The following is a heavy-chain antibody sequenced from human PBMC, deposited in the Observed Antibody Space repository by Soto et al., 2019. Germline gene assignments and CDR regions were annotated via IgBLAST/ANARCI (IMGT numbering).Heavy chain of an antibody. CDR2: FDPEDGET. Sequence: ASVKVSCKVSGYTLTELSMHWVRQAPGKGLEWMGGFDPEDGETIYAQKFQGRVTMTEDTSTDTAYMELGSLRSEDTAVYYCATVGSSWYARCSTGDCYFDNAFDIWGQGTMVTVSS. CDR1: GYTLTELS. CDR3: ATVGSSWYARCSTGDCYFDNAFDI. V-gene: IGHV1-24*01. J-gene: IGHJ3*02. D-gene: IGHD6-13*01.